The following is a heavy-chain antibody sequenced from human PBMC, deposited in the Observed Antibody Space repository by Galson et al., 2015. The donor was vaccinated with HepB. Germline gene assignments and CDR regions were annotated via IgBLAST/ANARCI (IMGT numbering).Heavy chain of an antibody. CDR2: INTNTGNP. D-gene: IGHD2-15*01. J-gene: IGHJ3*02. CDR1: GYTFTNYA. CDR3: ARYCTGGSCYPHPGNTFDI. Sequence: SVKVSCKASGYTFTNYAMNWVRQAPGQGLEWMGWINTNTGNPTYAQGFTGRFVFSLDTSVSTAYLQISSLKAEDTAVYYCARYCTGGSCYPHPGNTFDIWGQGTMVTVSS. V-gene: IGHV7-4-1*02.